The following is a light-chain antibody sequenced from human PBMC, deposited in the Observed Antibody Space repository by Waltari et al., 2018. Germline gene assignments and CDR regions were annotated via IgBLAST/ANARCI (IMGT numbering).Light chain of an antibody. Sequence: QSVLTQPPSVSGAPGQRVTIPCPGTNSNIGAGYDVNWYQQLPGEAPKLLIYGNTNRPSGVPDRVSGSKSGTSASLAITGLQAEDEADYYCQSYDSSLGGSVFGGGTKLTVL. CDR3: QSYDSSLGGSV. CDR2: GNT. CDR1: NSNIGAGYD. J-gene: IGLJ2*01. V-gene: IGLV1-40*01.